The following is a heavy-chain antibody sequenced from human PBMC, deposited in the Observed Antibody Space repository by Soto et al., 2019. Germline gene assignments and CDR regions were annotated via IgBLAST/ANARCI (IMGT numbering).Heavy chain of an antibody. D-gene: IGHD3-3*01. V-gene: IGHV4-30-4*01. CDR1: GGSISSGDYY. J-gene: IGHJ4*02. CDR3: ARALGRITIFGVVIMGTVDY. Sequence: SETLSLTCTVSGGSISSGDYYWSWIRQPPGKGLEWIGYIYYSGSTYYNPSLKSRVTISVDTSKNQFSLKLSSVTAADTAVYYCARALGRITIFGVVIMGTVDYCGPGTLLTVSS. CDR2: IYYSGST.